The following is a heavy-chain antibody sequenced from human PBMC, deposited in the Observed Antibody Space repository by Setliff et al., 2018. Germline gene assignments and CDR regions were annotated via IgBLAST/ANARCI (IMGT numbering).Heavy chain of an antibody. CDR2: ISHSANK. Sequence: SETLSLTCTVSGGSISDNNYYWGWIRQSPGKELEWIGGISHSANKYYNPSFKTGVTTSVDMSKNQFFLNLDSVTAADTALYYCARESRFGYSGYDCAFDYWGQGMLVTVSS. CDR1: GGSISDNNYY. D-gene: IGHD5-12*01. CDR3: ARESRFGYSGYDCAFDY. J-gene: IGHJ4*02. V-gene: IGHV4-39*02.